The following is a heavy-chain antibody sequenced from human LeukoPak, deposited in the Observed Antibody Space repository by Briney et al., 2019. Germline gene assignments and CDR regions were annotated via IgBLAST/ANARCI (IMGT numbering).Heavy chain of an antibody. CDR1: GGTFISYA. CDR3: ARLPLYSSSWYGWFDP. Sequence: SVKVSCKASGGTFISYAISWVRQAPGQGLEWMGGIIPIFGTANYAQKFQGRVTITADKSTSTAYIELSSRRSEDTAVYYCARLPLYSSSWYGWFDPWGQGTLVTVSS. J-gene: IGHJ5*02. CDR2: IIPIFGTA. D-gene: IGHD6-13*01. V-gene: IGHV1-69*06.